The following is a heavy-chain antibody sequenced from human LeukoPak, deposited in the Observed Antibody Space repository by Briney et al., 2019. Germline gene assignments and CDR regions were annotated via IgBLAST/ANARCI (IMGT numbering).Heavy chain of an antibody. Sequence: KPSETLSLTCTVSPGSISTYYWSWIRQPPGKPLEWIGYIYYNGNTNYSPSLKSRVTISIDRSRNQFSLKLSSVTAADTAVYYCASLGDFDLWGRGTPVTVSS. J-gene: IGHJ2*01. CDR3: ASLGDFDL. V-gene: IGHV4-59*01. CDR2: IYYNGNT. CDR1: PGSISTYY.